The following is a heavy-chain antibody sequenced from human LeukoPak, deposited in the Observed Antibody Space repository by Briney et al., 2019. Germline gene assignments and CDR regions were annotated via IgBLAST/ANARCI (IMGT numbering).Heavy chain of an antibody. J-gene: IGHJ4*02. V-gene: IGHV1-8*01. CDR3: ATTFIHYDILTGYPEIEDY. CDR2: MNPNSGNT. D-gene: IGHD3-9*01. CDR1: GYTFTSYD. Sequence: ASVKVSCKDSGYTFTSYDINWVRQATGQGLEWMGWMNPNSGNTGYAQKFQGRVTMTRNTSISTAYMELSSLRSEDTAVYYCATTFIHYDILTGYPEIEDYWGQGTLVTVSS.